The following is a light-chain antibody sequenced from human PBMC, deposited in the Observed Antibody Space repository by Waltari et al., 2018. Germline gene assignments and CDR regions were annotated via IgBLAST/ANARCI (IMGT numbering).Light chain of an antibody. CDR1: QSVFTY. CDR3: HQRHSWPIT. J-gene: IGKJ5*01. V-gene: IGKV3-11*01. Sequence: EIVLTQSPATLSLSPGERATLSCRASQSVFTYLAWYQHKPGQAPRLLIYDASNRATRIPARFSGSGSGTDFTLTISSLEPEDFAVYYCHQRHSWPITFGQGTRLEIK. CDR2: DAS.